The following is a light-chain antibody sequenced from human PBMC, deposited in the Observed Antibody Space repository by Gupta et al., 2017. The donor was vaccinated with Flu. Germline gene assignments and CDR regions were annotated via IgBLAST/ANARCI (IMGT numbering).Light chain of an antibody. Sequence: SLGERATINCKSSQSVLSSSNNKNYLAWYQQKPGQPPKLLIYWTSTRESGVPDRFSGSGSGTDFTLTISSLQAEDVAVYYCQQYYRAPLTFGGGTKVEIK. V-gene: IGKV4-1*01. CDR1: QSVLSSSNNKNY. CDR3: QQYYRAPLT. J-gene: IGKJ4*01. CDR2: WTS.